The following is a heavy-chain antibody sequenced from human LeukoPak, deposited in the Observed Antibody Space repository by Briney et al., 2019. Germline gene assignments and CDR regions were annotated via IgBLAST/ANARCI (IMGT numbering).Heavy chain of an antibody. CDR2: INWNGGST. V-gene: IGHV3-20*04. Sequence: GGSLRLSCAASGFIFDDYGMSWVRQAPGKGLEWVSGINWNGGSTSYGDSVKGRFTISRDNAKNSLYLQMNRLRAEDTALYYCARAFKYSMSGYYFDYWGQGTLVTVSS. D-gene: IGHD2-21*01. CDR1: GFIFDDYG. J-gene: IGHJ4*02. CDR3: ARAFKYSMSGYYFDY.